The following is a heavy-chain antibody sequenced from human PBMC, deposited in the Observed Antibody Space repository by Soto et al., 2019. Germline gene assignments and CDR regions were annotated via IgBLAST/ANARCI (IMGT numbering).Heavy chain of an antibody. V-gene: IGHV4-34*01. CDR3: ARIPREKYSYGPGY. CDR1: GGSFSGYY. CDR2: INHSGST. D-gene: IGHD5-18*01. J-gene: IGHJ4*02. Sequence: PSETLSFTCAVYGGSFSGYYWSWIRKPPGKGLEWIGEINHSGSTNYNPSLKSRVTISVDTSKNQFSLKLSSVTAADTAVYYCARIPREKYSYGPGYWGQGTLVTVSS.